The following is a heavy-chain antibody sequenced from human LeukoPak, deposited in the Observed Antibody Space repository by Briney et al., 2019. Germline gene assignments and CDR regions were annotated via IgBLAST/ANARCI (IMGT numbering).Heavy chain of an antibody. J-gene: IGHJ4*02. CDR3: AKDNEPSAYYYGSGSYYY. D-gene: IGHD3-10*01. CDR2: ISGSGGST. Sequence: GGSLRLSCAASGFTFSSYAMSWVRQAPGKGLEWASAISGSGGSTYYADSVKGRFTISRDNSKNTLYLQMNSLRAEDTAVYYCAKDNEPSAYYYGSGSYYYWGQGTLVTVSS. V-gene: IGHV3-23*01. CDR1: GFTFSSYA.